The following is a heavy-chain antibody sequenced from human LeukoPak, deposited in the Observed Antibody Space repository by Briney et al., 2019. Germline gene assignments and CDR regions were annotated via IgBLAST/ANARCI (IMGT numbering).Heavy chain of an antibody. D-gene: IGHD6-6*01. CDR1: GGSFSGYY. Sequence: PSETLSLTCAVYGGSFSGYYWSCIRQPPGKGLEWIGEINHSGSTNYNPSLKSRVTISVDTSKNQFSLKLSSVTAADTAVYYCASTTSIAARHNWFDPWGQGTLVTVSS. V-gene: IGHV4-34*01. CDR3: ASTTSIAARHNWFDP. CDR2: INHSGST. J-gene: IGHJ5*02.